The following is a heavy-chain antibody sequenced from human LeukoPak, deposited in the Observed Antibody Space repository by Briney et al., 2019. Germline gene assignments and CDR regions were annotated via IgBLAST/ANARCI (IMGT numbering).Heavy chain of an antibody. CDR1: GDSVNIGAYY. J-gene: IGHJ3*02. D-gene: IGHD6-19*01. CDR2: IYPLETT. CDR3: VRERVAGLGVPFDI. V-gene: IGHV4-61*02. Sequence: SETLSLTCTVSGDSVNIGAYYWSWLRQPAGKEPEWIGRIYPLETTNYNPSLKSRVPISVDTSKNQFSLKLTSVTAPDTAVYYCVRERVAGLGVPFDIGGQGTRTTVSS.